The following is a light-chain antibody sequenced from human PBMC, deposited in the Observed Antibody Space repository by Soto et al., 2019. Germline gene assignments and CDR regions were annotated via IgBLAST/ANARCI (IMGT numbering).Light chain of an antibody. V-gene: IGKV3-11*01. CDR2: DAS. CDR1: QSIGRY. Sequence: EIVLTQSPATLSLSPGERVTLSCRASQSIGRYLAWYQHKPGQAPRLLIYDASNRATGIPARFSGSGSGTDFTLTISSLELEDFADYYCQQRANWLTFGGGTKVEIK. CDR3: QQRANWLT. J-gene: IGKJ4*01.